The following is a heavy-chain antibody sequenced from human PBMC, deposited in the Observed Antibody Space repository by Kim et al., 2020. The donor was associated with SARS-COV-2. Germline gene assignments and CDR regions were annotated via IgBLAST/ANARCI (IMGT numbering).Heavy chain of an antibody. CDR2: INPSGGST. CDR1: GYTFTSYY. Sequence: ASVKVSCKASGYTFTSYYMHWVRQAPGQGLEWMGIINPSGGSTSYAQKFQGRVTMTRDTSTSTVYMELSSLRSEDTAVYYCARSPFSGYYPAAFDYWGQGTLVTVSS. D-gene: IGHD3-3*01. V-gene: IGHV1-46*01. J-gene: IGHJ4*02. CDR3: ARSPFSGYYPAAFDY.